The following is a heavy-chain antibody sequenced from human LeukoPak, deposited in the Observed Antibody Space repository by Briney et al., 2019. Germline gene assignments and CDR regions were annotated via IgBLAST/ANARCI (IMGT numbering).Heavy chain of an antibody. CDR3: AKSSYSSGWYATDY. J-gene: IGHJ4*02. V-gene: IGHV3-23*01. CDR2: ISGSGGLT. CDR1: GFTFSSYA. D-gene: IGHD6-19*01. Sequence: GSLLLSCAASGFTFSSYAMSWVRPAPGKGLEWVSVISGSGGLTYYADSVKGRFTISRDKSKNTLYLQMNSLRAEDTAVYYCAKSSYSSGWYATDYWGQGTLVTVSS.